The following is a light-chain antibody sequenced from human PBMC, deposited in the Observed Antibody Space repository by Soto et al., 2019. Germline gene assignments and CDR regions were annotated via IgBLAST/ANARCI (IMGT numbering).Light chain of an antibody. CDR2: GAS. CDR1: QSVSXXY. CDR3: QQYGSSPPYT. Sequence: EIVLTQSPGTLSLSPGXRXTLXXXASQSVSXXYXAWYQQKPGQAPRLLIYGASSRATGIPDRFSGSGSGTDFTLTISRLEPEDFXVYYCQQYGSSPPYTFGQGTKLEIK. J-gene: IGKJ2*01. V-gene: IGKV3-20*01.